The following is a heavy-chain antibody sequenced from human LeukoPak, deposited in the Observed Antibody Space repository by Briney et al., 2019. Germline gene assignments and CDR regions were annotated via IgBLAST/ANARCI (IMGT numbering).Heavy chain of an antibody. Sequence: PGGSLRLSCAASGFTFSSYAMSWVRQAPGKGLEWVSSIRVNSDDTHYADSVKGRFTISRDNSKNALFLQMSRLRADDTAVYYCVKVLPPRGGRSGWYETNDYWGQGTLVTVSS. CDR2: IRVNSDDT. CDR1: GFTFSSYA. CDR3: VKVLPPRGGRSGWYETNDY. D-gene: IGHD6-19*01. V-gene: IGHV3-23*01. J-gene: IGHJ4*02.